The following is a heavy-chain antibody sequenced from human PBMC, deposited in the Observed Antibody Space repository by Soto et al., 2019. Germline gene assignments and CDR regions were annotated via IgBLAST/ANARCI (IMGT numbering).Heavy chain of an antibody. Sequence: EVQLVESGGGLVKPGGSLRLSCAASGFTFSSYNMNWVRQAPGKGLEWVSSISSSSSYIYYEDSVKGRFTISRDNAKSSLEVQKTSLRAEERAVYYWASPGREGYNDDDYYCGMDVCGQGTTVAVCS. CDR3: ASPGREGYNDDDYYCGMDV. D-gene: IGHD3-16*01. V-gene: IGHV3-21*01. CDR1: GFTFSSYN. J-gene: IGHJ6*02. CDR2: ISSSSSYI.